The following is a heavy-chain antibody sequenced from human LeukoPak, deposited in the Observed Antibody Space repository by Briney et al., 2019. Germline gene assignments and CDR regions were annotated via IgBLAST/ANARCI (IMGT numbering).Heavy chain of an antibody. J-gene: IGHJ4*02. CDR2: MNPNSGNT. CDR3: ARSRTMVRGVIPSLGY. Sequence: ASVKVSCKASGYTFTSYDINWVRQATGQGLEWMGWMNPNSGNTGYAQKFQGRATMTRNTSISTAYMELSSLRSEDTAVYYCARSRTMVRGVIPSLGYWGQGTLVTVSS. D-gene: IGHD3-10*01. CDR1: GYTFTSYD. V-gene: IGHV1-8*01.